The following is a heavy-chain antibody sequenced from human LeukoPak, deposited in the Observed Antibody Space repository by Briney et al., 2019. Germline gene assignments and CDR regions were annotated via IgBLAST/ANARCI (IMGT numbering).Heavy chain of an antibody. V-gene: IGHV3-48*01. D-gene: IGHD2-2*02. CDR2: ISSSSSTI. Sequence: PGGSLRLSCAASGFTFSSYSMNWVRQAPGKGLEWVSYISSSSSTIYYADSVKGRFTISRDNAKNSLYLQMNSLRAEDTAVYYCARAVPAAITPRGYWGQGTPVTVSS. CDR1: GFTFSSYS. J-gene: IGHJ4*02. CDR3: ARAVPAAITPRGY.